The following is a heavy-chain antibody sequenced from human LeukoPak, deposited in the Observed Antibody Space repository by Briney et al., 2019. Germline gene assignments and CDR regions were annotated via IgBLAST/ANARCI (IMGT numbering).Heavy chain of an antibody. J-gene: IGHJ4*02. D-gene: IGHD3-10*01. CDR2: ISSNGGST. V-gene: IGHV3-64D*06. Sequence: GGSLRLSCSASGFTFSSYAMHWVRQAPGKGLEYVSAISSNGGSTYYADSVKGRFTISRDNSKNTLYLQMSSLRAEDTAVYYCAKDRLLWFGEPSPFDYWGQGTLVTVSS. CDR1: GFTFSSYA. CDR3: AKDRLLWFGEPSPFDY.